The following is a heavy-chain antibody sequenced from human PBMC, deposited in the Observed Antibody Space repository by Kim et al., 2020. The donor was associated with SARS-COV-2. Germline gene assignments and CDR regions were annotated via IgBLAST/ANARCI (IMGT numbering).Heavy chain of an antibody. Sequence: GGSLRLSCAASGITVSGNYMTWVRQAPGKALEWVSVTYGDASSAYADSVRGRFSTARDTSRNTDFLQLSSVNAEDTAVYYCATRSSAWNSWYFDLWGRGTLVTVSS. CDR1: GITVSGNY. D-gene: IGHD2-2*01. CDR2: TYGDASS. CDR3: ATRSSAWNSWYFDL. J-gene: IGHJ2*01. V-gene: IGHV3-53*05.